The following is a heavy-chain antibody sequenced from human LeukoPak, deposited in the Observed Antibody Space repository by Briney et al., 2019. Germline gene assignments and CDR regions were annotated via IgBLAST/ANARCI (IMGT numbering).Heavy chain of an antibody. CDR1: GGSISSYY. CDR3: ARGNYGSSSEFGFDY. Sequence: SETLSLTCTVSGGSISSYYWSWIRQPPGKGLERIGYIYYSGSTNYNPSLKSRVTISVDTSKNQFSLKLSSVTAADTAVYYCARGNYGSSSEFGFDYWGQGILVTVSS. D-gene: IGHD6-6*01. V-gene: IGHV4-59*01. J-gene: IGHJ4*02. CDR2: IYYSGST.